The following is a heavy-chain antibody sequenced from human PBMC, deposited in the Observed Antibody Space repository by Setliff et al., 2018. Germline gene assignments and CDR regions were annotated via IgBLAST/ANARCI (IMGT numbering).Heavy chain of an antibody. V-gene: IGHV3-23*01. D-gene: IGHD2-15*01. Sequence: GGSLRLSCAASGFTFSSYAMSWVRQAPGKGLEWVSAISGSGGSTYYADSVKGRFTISRDNAKNSLYLQMNSLRAEDTAVYYCAKARNAGYAGGWYLNYWGQGTLVTAPQ. CDR2: ISGSGGST. CDR1: GFTFSSYA. J-gene: IGHJ4*02. CDR3: AKARNAGYAGGWYLNY.